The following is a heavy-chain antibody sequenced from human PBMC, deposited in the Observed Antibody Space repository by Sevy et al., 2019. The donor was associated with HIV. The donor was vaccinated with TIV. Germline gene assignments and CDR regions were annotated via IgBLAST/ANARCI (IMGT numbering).Heavy chain of an antibody. D-gene: IGHD6-19*01. Sequence: GGSLRLSCVASGFTLRSHGMHWVRQAPGKGLEWVATISFDGTNEYYADSVKGRFTISRDNSRNTLYLQMNSLRGDDTAVYYCARDLGRSTGRSRGADYRGQGALVTVSS. V-gene: IGHV3-30*03. J-gene: IGHJ4*02. CDR1: GFTLRSHG. CDR2: ISFDGTNE. CDR3: ARDLGRSTGRSRGADY.